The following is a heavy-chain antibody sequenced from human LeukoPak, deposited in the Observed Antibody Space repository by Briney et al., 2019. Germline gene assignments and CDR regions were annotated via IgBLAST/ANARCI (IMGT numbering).Heavy chain of an antibody. D-gene: IGHD6-13*01. J-gene: IGHJ6*02. Sequence: PGGSLRLSCAASGFTFSSYNMNWGRQAPGKGLEWVSSISSSSSYIYYADSVKGRFTISRDNAKNSLYLQMNSLRAEDTAVYYCARDKIAAAGTDYYYGMDVWGQGTTVTVSS. CDR1: GFTFSSYN. V-gene: IGHV3-21*01. CDR2: ISSSSSYI. CDR3: ARDKIAAAGTDYYYGMDV.